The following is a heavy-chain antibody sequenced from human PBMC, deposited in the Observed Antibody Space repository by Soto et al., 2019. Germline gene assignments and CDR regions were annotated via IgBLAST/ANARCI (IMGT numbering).Heavy chain of an antibody. J-gene: IGHJ5*02. CDR3: ASQTYYYVWGSQNWFDP. V-gene: IGHV1-69*01. CDR1: GGTFSSYA. D-gene: IGHD3-10*01. CDR2: IIPIFGTA. Sequence: QVQLVQSGAEVKKPGSSVNVSCKASGGTFSSYAISWVRQAPGQGLEWMGGIIPIFGTANYAQKLQGRVTITADESTSTAYMELSSVGSEDTAVYYCASQTYYYVWGSQNWFDPWGQGTLVTVSS.